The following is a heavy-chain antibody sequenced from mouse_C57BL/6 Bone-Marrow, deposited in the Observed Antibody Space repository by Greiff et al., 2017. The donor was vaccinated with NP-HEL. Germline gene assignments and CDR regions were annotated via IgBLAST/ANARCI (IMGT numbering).Heavy chain of an antibody. CDR3: TTRYDGYYAY. CDR2: IDPENGDT. V-gene: IGHV14-4*01. CDR1: SFNIKDDY. Sequence: VQLQQSGAELVRPGASVKLSCTASSFNIKDDYMPWVKQRPEQGLEWIGWIDPENGDTEYASKFQGKATITADTSSNTAYLQLSSLTSEDTAVYYCTTRYDGYYAYWGQGTLVTVSA. D-gene: IGHD2-3*01. J-gene: IGHJ3*01.